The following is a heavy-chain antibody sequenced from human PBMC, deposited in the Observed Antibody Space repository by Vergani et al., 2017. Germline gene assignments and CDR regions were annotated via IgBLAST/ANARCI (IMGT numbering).Heavy chain of an antibody. CDR1: GGSFSSYY. V-gene: IGHV4-34*01. D-gene: IGHD6-19*01. CDR3: ARGLAVAGIYYFDY. Sequence: QVQLQQWGAGLLKPSETLSLTCAVYGGSFSSYYWSWIRQPPGKGLEWIGEINHSGSTNYNPSIKSRVTISVDTSKNQFSLKLSSVTAADTAVYYCARGLAVAGIYYFDYWGQGTLVTVSS. CDR2: INHSGST. J-gene: IGHJ4*02.